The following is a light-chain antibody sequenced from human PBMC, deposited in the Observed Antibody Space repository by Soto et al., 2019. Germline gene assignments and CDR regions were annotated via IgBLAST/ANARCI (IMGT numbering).Light chain of an antibody. CDR2: KAS. V-gene: IGKV1-5*03. CDR3: QQYNSVSLLT. J-gene: IGKJ4*01. CDR1: QSISSW. Sequence: DIQMTQSPSTLSASVGDRVTITCRASQSISSWLAWYQQKPGKAPKFLIYKASNLESGVPSRFSGSGSGTEFTLTISSLQPDDFATYYCQQYNSVSLLTFGGGTRWIS.